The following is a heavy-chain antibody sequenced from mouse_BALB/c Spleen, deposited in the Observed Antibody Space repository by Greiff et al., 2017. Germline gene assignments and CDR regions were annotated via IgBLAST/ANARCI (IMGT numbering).Heavy chain of an antibody. Sequence: EAGGGLVQPKGSLKLSCAASGFTFNTYAMNWVRQAPGKGLEWVARIRSKSNNYATYYADSVKDRFTISRDDSQSMLYLQMNNLKTEDTAMYYCVRHDYGLPSMDYWGQGTSVTVSS. CDR2: IRSKSNNYAT. V-gene: IGHV10-1*02. J-gene: IGHJ4*01. CDR1: GFTFNTYA. CDR3: VRHDYGLPSMDY. D-gene: IGHD1-1*02.